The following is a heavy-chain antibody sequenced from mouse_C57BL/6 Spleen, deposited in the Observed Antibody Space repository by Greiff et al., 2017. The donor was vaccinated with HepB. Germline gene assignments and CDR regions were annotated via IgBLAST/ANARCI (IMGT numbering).Heavy chain of an antibody. V-gene: IGHV3-6*01. CDR2: ISYDGSN. CDR3: AREGRRDAMDY. CDR1: GYSITSGYY. Sequence: DVKLQESGPGLVKPSQSLSLTCSVTGYSITSGYYWNWIRQFPGNKLEWMGYISYDGSNNYNPSLKNRISITRDTSKNQFFLKLNSVTTEDTATYYCAREGRRDAMDYWGQGTSVTVSS. J-gene: IGHJ4*01.